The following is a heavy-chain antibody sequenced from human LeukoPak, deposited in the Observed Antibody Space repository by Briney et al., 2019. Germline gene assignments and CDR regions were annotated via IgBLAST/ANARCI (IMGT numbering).Heavy chain of an antibody. Sequence: GASVKVSCKASGYTFTSYGISWVRQAPGQGLEWMGWISAYNGNTNYAQKLQGRVTMTTDTSTSTAYMELRSLRSDDTAVYYCARTPRYHDFWSGHYPGYFDYWGQGTLVTVSS. CDR2: ISAYNGNT. J-gene: IGHJ4*02. CDR3: ARTPRYHDFWSGHYPGYFDY. CDR1: GYTFTSYG. D-gene: IGHD3-3*01. V-gene: IGHV1-18*01.